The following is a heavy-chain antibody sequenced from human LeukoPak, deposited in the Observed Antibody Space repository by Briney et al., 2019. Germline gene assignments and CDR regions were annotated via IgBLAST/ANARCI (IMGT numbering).Heavy chain of an antibody. D-gene: IGHD3-9*01. V-gene: IGHV3-23*01. CDR1: GFTFRSYG. CDR2: ISGSGGST. Sequence: GGTLRLSCAASGFTFRSYGMSWVRQAPGKGLEWVSAISGSGGSTYYADSVKGRFTISRDNSKNTLYLQMNSLRAEDTAVYYCAKVRNILTTKDAFDIWGQGTMVTVSS. CDR3: AKVRNILTTKDAFDI. J-gene: IGHJ3*02.